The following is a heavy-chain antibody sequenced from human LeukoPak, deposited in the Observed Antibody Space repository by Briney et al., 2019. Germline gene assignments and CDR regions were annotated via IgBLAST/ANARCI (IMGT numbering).Heavy chain of an antibody. CDR3: CLGATAANY. CDR2: IKQDGSEK. J-gene: IGHJ4*02. Sequence: GGSLRLSCAASGFTFSSYWMSWVRQAPGKGLVWVANIKQDGSEKYYVDSVKGRFTISRDNAKNSLYLQMNSLRAEDTAVYYCCLGATAANYWGQGTLVTVSS. D-gene: IGHD1-26*01. V-gene: IGHV3-7*01. CDR1: GFTFSSYW.